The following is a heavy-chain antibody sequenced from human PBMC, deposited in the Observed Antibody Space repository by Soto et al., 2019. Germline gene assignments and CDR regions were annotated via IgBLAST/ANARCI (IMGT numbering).Heavy chain of an antibody. D-gene: IGHD3-10*01. CDR2: IYYSGNT. Sequence: PSETLSLTCTVSGGSISGSSSHWGWIRQPPGKGLEWIGSIYYSGNTYYNPSLKSRVTISVDTSKNQFSLKLSSVTAADTAVYYCARRITMVRGVKFMDVWGKGTTVTVSS. CDR1: GGSISGSSSH. V-gene: IGHV4-39*07. J-gene: IGHJ6*03. CDR3: ARRITMVRGVKFMDV.